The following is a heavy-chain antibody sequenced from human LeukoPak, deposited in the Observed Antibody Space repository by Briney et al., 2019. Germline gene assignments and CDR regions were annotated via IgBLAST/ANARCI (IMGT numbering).Heavy chain of an antibody. J-gene: IGHJ4*02. Sequence: GGSLRLSCAASRFTFSGYAMSWVRQAPGKGLEWVSYISSSSTTIYYADSVTSRFTISRDNAKNSLYLQMNSLRAEDTAVYYCARTLAPEVGATPDYWGQGTLVTVSS. CDR3: ARTLAPEVGATPDY. CDR1: RFTFSGYA. V-gene: IGHV3-48*04. CDR2: ISSSSTTI. D-gene: IGHD1-26*01.